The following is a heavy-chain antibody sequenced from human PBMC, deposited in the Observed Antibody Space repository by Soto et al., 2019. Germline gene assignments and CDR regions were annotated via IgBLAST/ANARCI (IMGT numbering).Heavy chain of an antibody. CDR1: GFYISSYY. CDR2: IYYSGST. Sequence: SETLSLTCTFSGFYISSYYWSWIRQPPGKGLEWIGYIYYSGSTNYNPSLKSRVTISVDTSKNQFSLKLSSVTAADTAVYYCASVNYDILTGPTLYGMDVWGQGTTVTVSS. CDR3: ASVNYDILTGPTLYGMDV. V-gene: IGHV4-59*01. D-gene: IGHD3-9*01. J-gene: IGHJ6*02.